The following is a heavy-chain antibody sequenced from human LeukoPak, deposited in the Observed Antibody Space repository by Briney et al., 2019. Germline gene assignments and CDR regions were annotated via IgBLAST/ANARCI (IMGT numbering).Heavy chain of an antibody. D-gene: IGHD3-22*01. V-gene: IGHV4-61*02. CDR3: ARGGTYYYDSSGSPKPFDP. CDR1: GGSISSGSCY. Sequence: PSQTLSLTCTVSGGSISSGSCYWSWIRQPAGKGLEWIGRIYTSGSTNYNPSLKSRVTISVDTSKNQFSLKLSSVTAADTAVYYCARGGTYYYDSSGSPKPFDPWGQGTLVTVSS. CDR2: IYTSGST. J-gene: IGHJ5*02.